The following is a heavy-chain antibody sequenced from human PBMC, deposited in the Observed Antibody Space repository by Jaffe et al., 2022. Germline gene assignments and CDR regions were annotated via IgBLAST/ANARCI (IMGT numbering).Heavy chain of an antibody. V-gene: IGHV3-30*18. CDR1: GFTFSSYG. CDR2: ISYDGSNK. D-gene: IGHD3-3*01. J-gene: IGHJ4*02. CDR3: AKDNHYDFWSGYYPHFDY. Sequence: QVQLVESGGGVVQPGRSLRLSCAASGFTFSSYGMHWVRQAPGKGLEWVAVISYDGSNKYYADSVKGRFTISRDNSKNTLYLQMNSLRAEDTAVYYCAKDNHYDFWSGYYPHFDYWGQGTLVTVSS.